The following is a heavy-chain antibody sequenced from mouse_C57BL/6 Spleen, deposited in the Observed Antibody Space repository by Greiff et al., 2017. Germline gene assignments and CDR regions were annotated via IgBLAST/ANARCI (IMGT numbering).Heavy chain of an antibody. V-gene: IGHV1-52*01. CDR3: ARGSPGYCFDY. CDR2: IDPSDSET. CDR1: GYTFTSYW. D-gene: IGHD3-2*02. J-gene: IGHJ2*01. Sequence: QVQLQQPGAELVRPGSSVKLSCKASGYTFTSYWMHWVKQRPIQGLEWIGNIDPSDSETHYNQKFKDKATLTVDKSSSTAYMQLSSLTSEDSAVYYCARGSPGYCFDYWGQGTTLTVSS.